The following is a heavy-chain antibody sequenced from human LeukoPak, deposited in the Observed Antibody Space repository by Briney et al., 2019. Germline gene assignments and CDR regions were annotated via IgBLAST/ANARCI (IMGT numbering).Heavy chain of an antibody. CDR1: GFTFSSYG. CDR2: ISSTGSYI. V-gene: IGHV3-21*06. J-gene: IGHJ4*02. Sequence: PGRSLRLSCATSGFTFSSYGMNWVRQAPGKGLEWVSSISSTGSYIFYADSVKGRFTISRDDAKNSVYLQMNSLRDEDTAVYYCARSDGGSENYWGQGILVTVSS. D-gene: IGHD1-26*01. CDR3: ARSDGGSENY.